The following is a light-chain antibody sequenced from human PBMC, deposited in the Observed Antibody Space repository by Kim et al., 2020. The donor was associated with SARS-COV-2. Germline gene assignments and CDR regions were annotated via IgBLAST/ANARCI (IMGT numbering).Light chain of an antibody. CDR1: QSVSSSY. CDR3: QQDYNLPFT. J-gene: IGKJ3*01. V-gene: IGKV3D-7*01. Sequence: PGEIVTLSCRASQSVSSSYLTWYQQKPGQAPRLLIYGASTRATGIPARFSGSGSGTDFTLTISSLQPEDFAVYYCQQDYNLPFTFGPGTKVDIK. CDR2: GAS.